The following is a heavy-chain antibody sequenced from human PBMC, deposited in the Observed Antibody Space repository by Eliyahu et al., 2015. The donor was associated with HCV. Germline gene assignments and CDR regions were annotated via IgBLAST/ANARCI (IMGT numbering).Heavy chain of an antibody. J-gene: IGHJ5*02. Sequence: QITLKESGPTLVKPTQTLTLTCTFSGFSLSTSGVGVGWIRQPPGKALEWLALIYWDDDKRYRPSLKSRLTITKDTSKNQVVLTMTNMDPVDTATYYCAHNGWFGELGSTGWFDPWGQGTLVTVSP. V-gene: IGHV2-5*02. CDR1: GFSLSTSGVG. CDR2: IYWDDDK. D-gene: IGHD3-10*01. CDR3: AHNGWFGELGSTGWFDP.